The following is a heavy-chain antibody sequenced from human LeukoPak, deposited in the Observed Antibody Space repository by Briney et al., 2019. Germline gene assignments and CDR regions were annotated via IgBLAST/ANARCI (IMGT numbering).Heavy chain of an antibody. CDR2: IYYSGST. Sequence: SETLSLTCIVSGGSISSSRFYSGWIRQPPGKGLEWIGTIYYSGSTQYNPSLKSRVTISVDTSKNQFSLNLNSMTAADTAVYYCARHVPSDLRIVVVTSDWYFDLWGRGTLVTVSS. CDR1: GGSISSSRFY. J-gene: IGHJ2*01. CDR3: ARHVPSDLRIVVVTSDWYFDL. D-gene: IGHD2-21*02. V-gene: IGHV4-39*01.